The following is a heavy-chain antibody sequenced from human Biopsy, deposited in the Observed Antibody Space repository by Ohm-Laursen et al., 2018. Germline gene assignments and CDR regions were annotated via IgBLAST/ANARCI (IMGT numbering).Heavy chain of an antibody. CDR1: GFTFSSYG. CDR2: LSGSGGTT. V-gene: IGHV3-23*01. J-gene: IGHJ4*02. CDR3: AKTFHGSSFLYDY. Sequence: SLRLSCSAPGFTFSSYGMSWVRQAPGKGLERVSVLSGSGGTTYYADSVKGRFTISRDNSKNTLYLQMNSLTAEDTAVYYCAKTFHGSSFLYDYWGQGTLVTVSS. D-gene: IGHD2-15*01.